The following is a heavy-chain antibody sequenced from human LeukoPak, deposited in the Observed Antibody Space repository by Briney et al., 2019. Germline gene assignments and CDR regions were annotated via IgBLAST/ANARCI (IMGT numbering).Heavy chain of an antibody. J-gene: IGHJ3*01. CDR2: ITSTTTYT. CDR1: GFIFNTFG. Sequence: GGSLRLSCSASGFIFNTFGMNWVRQAPGKGLEWVSSITSTTTYTYYADSVKGRFTISRDNAKNSLFLQMNSLSAEDTAVYYCVRCTFVLHKRCSAFDVWGQGTMVTVSA. V-gene: IGHV3-21*01. D-gene: IGHD1-1*01. CDR3: VRCTFVLHKRCSAFDV.